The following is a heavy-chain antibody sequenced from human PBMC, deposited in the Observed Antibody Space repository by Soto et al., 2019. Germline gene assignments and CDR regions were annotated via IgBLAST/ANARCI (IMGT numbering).Heavy chain of an antibody. CDR2: IIPILGIA. D-gene: IGHD3-3*01. CDR1: GGTFSSYT. J-gene: IGHJ3*02. Sequence: SVKVSCKASGGTFSSYTISWVRQAPGQGLEWMGRIIPILGIANYAQKFQGRVTITADKSTSTAYMELSSLRSEDTAVYYCARARVALRFLEWSDAFDIWGQGTMVTVSS. V-gene: IGHV1-69*02. CDR3: ARARVALRFLEWSDAFDI.